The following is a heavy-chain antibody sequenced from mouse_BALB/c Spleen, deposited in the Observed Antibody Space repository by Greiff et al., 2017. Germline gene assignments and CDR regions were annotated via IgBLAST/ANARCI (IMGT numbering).Heavy chain of an antibody. CDR2: ISSGGST. J-gene: IGHJ4*01. CDR3: ARVGYYDAMDY. CDR1: GFTFSSYA. D-gene: IGHD2-14*01. V-gene: IGHV5-6-5*01. Sequence: EAKLMESGGGLVKPGGSLKLSCAASGFTFSSYAMSWVRQTPEKRLEWVASISSGGSTYYPDSVKGRFTISRDNAKNTLYLQMSSLKSEDTAMYYCARVGYYDAMDYWGQGTSVTVSS.